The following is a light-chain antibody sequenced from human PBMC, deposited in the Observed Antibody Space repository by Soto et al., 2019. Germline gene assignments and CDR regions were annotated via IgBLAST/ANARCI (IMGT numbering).Light chain of an antibody. CDR1: SSNIGTHT. Sequence: QSVLTQPPSASGTPGQRVTISCSGSSSNIGTHTVNWHQQVPGTAPKLLIYSNSQRPSGVPDRFSGSKSGTSASLAISGLQSEDEADYYFGAWDDGVYVFGTGTKLTVL. J-gene: IGLJ1*01. V-gene: IGLV1-44*01. CDR3: GAWDDGVYV. CDR2: SNS.